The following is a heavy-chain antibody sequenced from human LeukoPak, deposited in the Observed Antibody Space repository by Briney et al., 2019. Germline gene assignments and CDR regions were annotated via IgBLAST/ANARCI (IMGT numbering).Heavy chain of an antibody. Sequence: GGSLRLSCAASGFTVSSNYMSWVRQAPGKGLEWVSVIYSGGSTYYADSVKGRFTISRDNSKNTLYLQMNSLRAEDTAVYYCARGNWNYAKFDYWGQGTLVTVSS. CDR2: IYSGGST. CDR1: GFTVSSNY. V-gene: IGHV3-53*01. CDR3: ARGNWNYAKFDY. D-gene: IGHD1-7*01. J-gene: IGHJ4*02.